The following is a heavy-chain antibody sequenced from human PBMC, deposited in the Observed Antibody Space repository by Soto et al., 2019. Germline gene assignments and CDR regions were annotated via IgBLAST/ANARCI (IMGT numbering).Heavy chain of an antibody. CDR1: GGSFSGYY. CDR2: INHSGST. D-gene: IGHD3-22*01. J-gene: IGHJ5*02. Sequence: PSETLSLTCAVYGGSFSGYYWSWIRQPPGKGLEWIGEINHSGSTNYNPSLKSRVTISVDTSKNQFSLKLSSVTAADTAVYYCTRVYDSSGYYTYNWFDPWGQGTLVTVSS. CDR3: TRVYDSSGYYTYNWFDP. V-gene: IGHV4-34*01.